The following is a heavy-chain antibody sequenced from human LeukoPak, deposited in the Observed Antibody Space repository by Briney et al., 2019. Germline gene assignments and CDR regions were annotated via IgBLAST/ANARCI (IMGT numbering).Heavy chain of an antibody. J-gene: IGHJ5*02. CDR2: ISGSGRNT. CDR3: AKAVYYYDSSGEDWFDP. D-gene: IGHD3-22*01. V-gene: IGHV3-23*01. CDR1: GFTFSNSA. Sequence: GGSLRLSCAASGFTFSNSAMSWVRQAQGKGLEWVSTISGSGRNTYYRDSVKGRFTISRDNSNNTLYLQMNSLRAEDTAVYYCAKAVYYYDSSGEDWFDPWGQGTLVTVSS.